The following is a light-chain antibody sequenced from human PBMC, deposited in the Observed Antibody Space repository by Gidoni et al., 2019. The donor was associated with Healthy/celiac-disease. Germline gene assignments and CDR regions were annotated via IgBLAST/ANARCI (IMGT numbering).Light chain of an antibody. CDR2: WAS. CDR3: QQYYSSWT. Sequence: DIVMTQSPDSLAVSLGERATINCKSSQSVLYSSNNKNYFAWYQQKPGQPPKLLISWASTRESGVPERFSGRGSGTDFTLTSSSLQAEDVAVYYCQQYYSSWTFGQGTKVEIK. J-gene: IGKJ1*01. V-gene: IGKV4-1*01. CDR1: QSVLYSSNNKNY.